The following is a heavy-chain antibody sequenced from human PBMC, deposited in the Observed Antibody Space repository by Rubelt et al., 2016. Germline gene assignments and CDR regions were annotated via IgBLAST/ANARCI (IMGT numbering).Heavy chain of an antibody. CDR3: AHRNDCSGGSCYSRKDWYFDL. CDR2: IYWDDDK. CDR1: GFSLSTSGVG. Sequence: QITLKESGPTLVKPTQTLTLTCTFSGFSLSTSGVGVGWIRQPPGKALEWLALIYWDDDKRYSPSLKSRLTITKETPKNQGVLTKTNMDPVDTATYYWAHRNDCSGGSCYSRKDWYFDLWGRGTLVTVSS. J-gene: IGHJ2*01. D-gene: IGHD2-15*01. V-gene: IGHV2-5*02.